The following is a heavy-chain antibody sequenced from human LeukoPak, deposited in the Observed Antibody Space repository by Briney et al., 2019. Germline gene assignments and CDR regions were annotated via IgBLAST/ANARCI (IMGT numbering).Heavy chain of an antibody. J-gene: IGHJ4*02. V-gene: IGHV3-7*05. CDR2: IKQDGSEK. CDR3: ARLIRPYFDY. Sequence: GGSLRLSCVASGFTFSTYWMSWVRQAPGKGLEWVASIKQDGSEKYYVDSVKGRFTISRDNAKNSLYLQMNSLRAEDTDVYYCARLIRPYFDYWGQGTLVTVSS. CDR1: GFTFSTYW.